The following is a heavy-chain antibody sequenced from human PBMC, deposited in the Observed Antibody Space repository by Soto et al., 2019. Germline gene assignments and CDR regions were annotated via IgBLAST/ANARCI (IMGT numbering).Heavy chain of an antibody. J-gene: IGHJ6*02. D-gene: IGHD2-21*02. CDR2: IYWDGDR. CDR1: GFSLSTGGMG. Sequence: QITLKESGPTLVKPTQTLTLTCTFSGFSLSTGGMGVGWIRQPPGKALEWLGLIYWDGDRRYRPSLMSRLTIVKDTSKNQVFLTMTNMDPVDTATYYCVHSRCGGDCLQSYSSHYYYGMDIWGQGTTVTVSS. CDR3: VHSRCGGDCLQSYSSHYYYGMDI. V-gene: IGHV2-5*02.